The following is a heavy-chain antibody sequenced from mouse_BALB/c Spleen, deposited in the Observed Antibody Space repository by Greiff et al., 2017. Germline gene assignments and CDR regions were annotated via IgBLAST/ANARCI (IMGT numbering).Heavy chain of an antibody. CDR1: GYSITSDYA. CDR2: ISYSGST. J-gene: IGHJ4*01. Sequence: ESGPGLVKPSQSLSLTCTVTGYSITSDYAWNWIRQFPGNKLEWMGYISYSGSTSYNPSLKSRISITRDTSKNQFFLQLNSVTTEDTATYYCARGGYAMDYWGQGTSVTVSS. V-gene: IGHV3-2*02. CDR3: ARGGYAMDY.